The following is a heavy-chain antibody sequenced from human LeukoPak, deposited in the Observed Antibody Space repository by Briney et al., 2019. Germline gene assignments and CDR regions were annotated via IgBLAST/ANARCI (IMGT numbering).Heavy chain of an antibody. CDR1: GFTFSDYY. V-gene: IGHV3-11*01. J-gene: IGHJ4*02. D-gene: IGHD2-2*01. CDR3: AKGVGGLLWALLEGNYFDY. CDR2: ISSSGTTI. Sequence: PGGSLRLSCAASGFTFSDYYMSWIRQAPGKGLEWVSYISSSGTTIYNADSVKGRFTISRDNAKNSLFLQMNSLRAEDTAVYYCAKGVGGLLWALLEGNYFDYWGQGTLVTVSS.